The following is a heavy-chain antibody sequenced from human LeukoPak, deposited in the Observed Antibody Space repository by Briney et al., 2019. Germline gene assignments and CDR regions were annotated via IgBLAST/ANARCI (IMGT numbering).Heavy chain of an antibody. Sequence: SETLSLTCTVSGGSISSSSYYWGWIRQPPGKGLEWTGSIYYSGSTYYNPSLKSRVTISVDTSKNQFSLKLSSVTAADTAVYYCARCPHYYYMDVWGKGTTVTVSS. CDR2: IYYSGST. CDR1: GGSISSSSYY. CDR3: ARCPHYYYMDV. J-gene: IGHJ6*03. V-gene: IGHV4-39*07.